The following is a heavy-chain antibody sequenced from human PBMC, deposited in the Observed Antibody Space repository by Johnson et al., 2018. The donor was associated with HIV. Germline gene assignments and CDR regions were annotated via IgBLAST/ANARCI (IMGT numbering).Heavy chain of an antibody. CDR1: EFTFSNAW. V-gene: IGHV3-15*01. CDR3: ATLGVVIATRDAFDI. Sequence: MLLVESGGGLVKPGGSLRLSCAASEFTFSNAWMSWVRQAPGKGLEWVGRIKSKTDGGTTDYTAPVKGRFRISKDDSKNTLYLQMNSLKIEDTAVYYCATLGVVIATRDAFDIWGQGTMVTVSS. J-gene: IGHJ3*02. D-gene: IGHD2-21*01. CDR2: IKSKTDGGTT.